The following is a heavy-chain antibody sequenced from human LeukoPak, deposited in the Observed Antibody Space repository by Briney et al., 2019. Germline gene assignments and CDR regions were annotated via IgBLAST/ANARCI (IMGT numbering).Heavy chain of an antibody. D-gene: IGHD1-26*01. CDR3: ARPIVGATGFDY. CDR1: GYAFTSYY. V-gene: IGHV1-46*01. CDR2: INTSGGST. Sequence: ASVKVSCKASGYAFTSYYMHWVRQAPGRGLEWMGIINTSGGSTSYAQKFQGRVTMTRDTSTSTVYMELSSLRSEDTAVYYCARPIVGATGFDYWGQGTLVTVSS. J-gene: IGHJ4*02.